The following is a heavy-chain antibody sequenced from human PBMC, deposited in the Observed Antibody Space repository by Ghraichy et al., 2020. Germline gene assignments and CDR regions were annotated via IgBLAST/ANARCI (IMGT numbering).Heavy chain of an antibody. J-gene: IGHJ4*02. CDR2: INLKSGGT. Sequence: ASVKVSCKASGYTFTGYYMHWVRQAPGQGLEWMGWINLKSGGTMSVQKFQGRVTMTRDTSISTAYMELNRLTSDDTAVYYCARDRGSNSGYYWGQGTLVTVSS. CDR1: GYTFTGYY. V-gene: IGHV1-2*02. CDR3: ARDRGSNSGYY. D-gene: IGHD7-27*01.